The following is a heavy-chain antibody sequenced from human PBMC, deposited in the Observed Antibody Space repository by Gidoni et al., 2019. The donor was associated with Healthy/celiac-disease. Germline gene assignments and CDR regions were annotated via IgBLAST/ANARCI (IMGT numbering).Heavy chain of an antibody. V-gene: IGHV3-23*01. D-gene: IGHD5-18*01. CDR1: GFTFSSYA. J-gene: IGHJ6*02. Sequence: EVPLLESGGGLVQPGGSLRLSCAASGFTFSSYALRWVRQAPGKGMEWVSAISGSGGSTYYADSVKGRFTISRDNSKNTLYLQMNSLRAEDTAVYYCAKSYGWEYSYGPPYYYYYGMDVWGQGTTVTVSS. CDR2: ISGSGGST. CDR3: AKSYGWEYSYGPPYYYYYGMDV.